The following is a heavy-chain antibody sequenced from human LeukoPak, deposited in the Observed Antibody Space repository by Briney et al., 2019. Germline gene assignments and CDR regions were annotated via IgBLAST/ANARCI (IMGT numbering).Heavy chain of an antibody. CDR1: GYTFTSYD. CDR3: ASLGYSFEYFQH. J-gene: IGHJ1*01. CDR2: ISAYNGNT. Sequence: ASVKVSCKASGYTFTSYDINWVRQAPGQGLEWMGWISAYNGNTNYAQKLQGRVTMTTDTSTSTAYMELRSLRSDDTAVYYCASLGYSFEYFQHWGQGTLVTVSS. V-gene: IGHV1-18*01. D-gene: IGHD3-22*01.